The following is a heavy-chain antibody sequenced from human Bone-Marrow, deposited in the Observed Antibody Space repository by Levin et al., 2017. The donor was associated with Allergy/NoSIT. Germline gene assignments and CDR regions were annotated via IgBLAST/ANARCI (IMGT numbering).Heavy chain of an antibody. D-gene: IGHD3-3*01. CDR3: ARGVPTIGMDV. CDR1: GYRFNDYL. CDR2: INPESGGT. J-gene: IGHJ6*02. Sequence: PGGSLRLSCQASGYRFNDYLLHWLRQAPGQGPEWMGRINPESGGTNFAQKFEVRVTMTTDTSTRTAYMDLSSLTSDDAAIYYCARGVPTIGMDVWGQGTTVIVSS. V-gene: IGHV1-2*06.